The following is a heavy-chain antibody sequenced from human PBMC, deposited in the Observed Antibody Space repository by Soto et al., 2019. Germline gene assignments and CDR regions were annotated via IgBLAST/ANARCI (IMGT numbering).Heavy chain of an antibody. V-gene: IGHV3-23*01. CDR1: GFTFSSYA. Sequence: GGSLRLSCAASGFTFSSYAMGWVRQGPGKGLEWVAVVSIGGSTHYADSVRGRFTISRDNSKNTLSLQMNSLTAGDTAVYFCAKRRGAGGHFDYWGQEALVTVSS. CDR2: VSIGGST. CDR3: AKRRGAGGHFDY. D-gene: IGHD2-15*01. J-gene: IGHJ4*02.